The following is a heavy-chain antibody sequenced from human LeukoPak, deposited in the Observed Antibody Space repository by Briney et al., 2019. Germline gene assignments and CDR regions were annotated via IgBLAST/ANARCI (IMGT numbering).Heavy chain of an antibody. D-gene: IGHD5-12*01. Sequence: KPSETLSLTCTVSGGSISSYYWSWIRQPAGKGLEWIGRIYHSGSTYYNPSLKSRVTISVDTSKNQFSLKLSSVTAADTAVYYCARDNSGYDQVDYWGQGTLVTVSS. CDR1: GGSISSYY. V-gene: IGHV4-4*07. J-gene: IGHJ4*02. CDR2: IYHSGST. CDR3: ARDNSGYDQVDY.